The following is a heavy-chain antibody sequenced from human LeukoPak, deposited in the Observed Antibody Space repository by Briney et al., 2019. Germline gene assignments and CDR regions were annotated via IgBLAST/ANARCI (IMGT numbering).Heavy chain of an antibody. D-gene: IGHD1-26*01. V-gene: IGHV4-34*01. CDR3: ARRGATAD. CDR2: INNSGST. CDR1: GGSFSGYY. Sequence: PSETLSLTCAVYGGSFSGYYWNWIRQPPGKGLEWIGEINNSGSTNYNPSLKSRVTISRDTSKNQFSLKLSSVTAADTAVYYCARRGATADWGQGTLVTVSS. J-gene: IGHJ4*02.